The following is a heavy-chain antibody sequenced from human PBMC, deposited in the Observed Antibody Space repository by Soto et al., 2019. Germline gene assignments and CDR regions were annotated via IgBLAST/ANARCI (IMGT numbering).Heavy chain of an antibody. CDR1: GGSISSYY. CDR3: ARHPLDCSGGSCYPSGYFDY. D-gene: IGHD2-15*01. CDR2: IYYSGST. V-gene: IGHV4-59*08. J-gene: IGHJ4*02. Sequence: SETLSLTCAVSGGSISSYYWSWIRQPPGKGLEWIGYIYYSGSTNYNPSIKSRVTISVDTSKNQFSLKLSSVTAADTAVYYCARHPLDCSGGSCYPSGYFDYWGQGTLVTVSS.